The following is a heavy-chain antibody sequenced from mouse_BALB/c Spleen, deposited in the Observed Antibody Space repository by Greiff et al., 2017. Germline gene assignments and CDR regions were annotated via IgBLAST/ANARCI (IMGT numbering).Heavy chain of an antibody. CDR1: GYSITSGYY. D-gene: IGHD2-14*01. J-gene: IGHJ2*01. CDR2: ISYDGSN. CDR3: ARVGYDVGFDY. V-gene: IGHV3-6*02. Sequence: EVKLQESGPGLVKPSQSLSLTCSVTGYSITSGYYWNWIRQFPGNKLEWMGYISYDGSNNYNPSLKNRISITRDTSKNQFFLKLNSVTTEDTATYYCARVGYDVGFDYWGQGTTLTVSS.